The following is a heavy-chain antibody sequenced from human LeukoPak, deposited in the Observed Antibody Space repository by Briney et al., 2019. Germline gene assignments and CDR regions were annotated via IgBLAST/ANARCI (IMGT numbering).Heavy chain of an antibody. CDR2: IGSGGSPI. Sequence: PGGSLRLSCAASGFTFSNYPMNWVRQAPGKGLEWVSYIGSGGSPIYYADSVRGRFSISRDNAKNSLYLQMSSLRSEDTAVYYCARSLGHWNYPNWFDPWGQGTLVTVSS. D-gene: IGHD1-7*01. CDR1: GFTFSNYP. V-gene: IGHV3-48*04. CDR3: ARSLGHWNYPNWFDP. J-gene: IGHJ5*02.